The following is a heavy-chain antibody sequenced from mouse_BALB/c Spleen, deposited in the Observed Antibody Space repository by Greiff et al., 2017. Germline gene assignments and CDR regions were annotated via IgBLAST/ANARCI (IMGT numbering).Heavy chain of an antibody. CDR1: GFTFTDYY. Sequence: EVKVVESGGGLVQPGGSLRLSCATSGFTFTDYYMSWVRQPPGKALEWLGFIRNKANGYTTEYSASVKGRFTISRDNSQSILYLQMNTLRAEDSATYYCARGPLYGNSLWLAYWGQGTLVTVSA. D-gene: IGHD2-1*01. CDR2: IRNKANGYTT. J-gene: IGHJ3*01. CDR3: ARGPLYGNSLWLAY. V-gene: IGHV7-3*02.